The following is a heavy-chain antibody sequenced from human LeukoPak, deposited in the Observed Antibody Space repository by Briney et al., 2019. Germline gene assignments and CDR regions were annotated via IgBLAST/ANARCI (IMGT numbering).Heavy chain of an antibody. CDR2: IWYDGSNK. D-gene: IGHD5-12*01. CDR1: GFTFSSYA. Sequence: GGSLRLSCAASGFTFSSYAMSWVRQAPGKGLEWVAVIWYDGSNKNYGDSVKGRFTISRDNSKNTVYLQMNSLRDEDTAVYYCVRDPYEAYWGQGTLVTVSS. V-gene: IGHV3-33*08. J-gene: IGHJ4*02. CDR3: VRDPYEAY.